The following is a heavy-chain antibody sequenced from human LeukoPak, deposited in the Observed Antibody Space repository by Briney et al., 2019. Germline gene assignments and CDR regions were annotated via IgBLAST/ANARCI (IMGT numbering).Heavy chain of an antibody. V-gene: IGHV5-51*01. D-gene: IGHD5-18*01. CDR3: ARHGDTAMGIDY. Sequence: ESLKISCKGSGYSFTNYWIGWVRQMPGKGLEWMGTIYPGDSDTRYSPSFQGQVTISADKSIGTAYLQWSSLKASDTAMYYRARHGDTAMGIDYWGQGTLVTVSS. J-gene: IGHJ4*02. CDR2: IYPGDSDT. CDR1: GYSFTNYW.